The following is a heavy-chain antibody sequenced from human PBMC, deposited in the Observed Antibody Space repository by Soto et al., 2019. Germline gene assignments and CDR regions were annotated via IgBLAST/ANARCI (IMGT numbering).Heavy chain of an antibody. Sequence: VQLVQSGAEMKKPGSSVRVSCKASGGSFNGYFITGVRQAPGQGLEWVGRVIPMHGSESHARKFGDRITLTADTLANAAFLDLRSLHSEDAAVFYCATGITTSGNRRHMDVWGNGTEFTVSS. CDR1: GGSFNGYF. CDR3: ATGITTSGNRRHMDV. D-gene: IGHD1-20*01. V-gene: IGHV1-69*08. J-gene: IGHJ6*03. CDR2: VIPMHGSE.